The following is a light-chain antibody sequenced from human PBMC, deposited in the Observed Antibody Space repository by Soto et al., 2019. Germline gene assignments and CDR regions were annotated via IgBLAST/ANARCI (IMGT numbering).Light chain of an antibody. CDR1: QSVTNSY. Sequence: VFTQSPGTLSLSPEEGATLSCRASQSVTNSYLAWYQQKPGQAPRLLIYGASGRATGIPDRFSGSGSRTDFTLIITRLEPEDFAFYYCQQYGSSPCTFGQGTKV. CDR3: QQYGSSPCT. J-gene: IGKJ1*01. CDR2: GAS. V-gene: IGKV3-20*01.